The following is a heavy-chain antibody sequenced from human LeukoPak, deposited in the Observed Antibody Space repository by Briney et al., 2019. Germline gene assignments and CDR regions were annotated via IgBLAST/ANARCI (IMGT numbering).Heavy chain of an antibody. CDR3: AKDSAFYYIDV. V-gene: IGHV3-30*02. CDR1: GFAFNNYG. Sequence: GGSLRLSCAASGFAFNNYGMHWVRQAPGKGLEWVAFIRYNGNNQYYADSVKGRFTISRDNSKNTLYLQMNSLKGDDTAVYYCAKDSAFYYIDVWGKGTTVIISS. CDR2: IRYNGNNQ. J-gene: IGHJ6*03. D-gene: IGHD3-10*01.